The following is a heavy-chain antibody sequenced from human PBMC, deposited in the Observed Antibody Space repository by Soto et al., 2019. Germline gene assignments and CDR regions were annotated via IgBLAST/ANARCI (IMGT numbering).Heavy chain of an antibody. CDR1: GYSFTAYC. Sequence: ASLKVSCKASGYSFTAYCVHWGRQAPRQGREWMGWINPNRGGTNYAQRFQGRVAMTTDTSTNTAYMELNSLKSDDTALYFCARSSGTYSDFDYWGQGTQVTVSS. CDR2: INPNRGGT. V-gene: IGHV1-2*02. D-gene: IGHD1-26*01. CDR3: ARSSGTYSDFDY. J-gene: IGHJ4*01.